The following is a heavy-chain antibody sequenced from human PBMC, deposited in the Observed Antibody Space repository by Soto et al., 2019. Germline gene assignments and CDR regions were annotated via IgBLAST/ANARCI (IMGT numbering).Heavy chain of an antibody. CDR1: GYTCTSYA. V-gene: IGHV1-3*01. CDR3: ARGTVTTFDY. Sequence: ASVKVSCKASGYTCTSYAMHWVRQAPGQRLEGMGWINAGNGNTKYSQEFQGRVTITRDTSASTAYMELSSLRSEDTAVYYCARGTVTTFDYWGQGTLVTVSS. D-gene: IGHD4-4*01. J-gene: IGHJ4*02. CDR2: INAGNGNT.